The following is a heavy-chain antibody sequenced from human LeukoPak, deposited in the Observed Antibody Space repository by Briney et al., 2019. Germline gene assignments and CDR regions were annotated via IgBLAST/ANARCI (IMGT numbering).Heavy chain of an antibody. CDR1: GFTFSSYE. CDR3: ASSYYDYVWGSYRYRPIFDY. CDR2: ISSSGSTI. V-gene: IGHV3-48*03. Sequence: GGSLRLSCAASGFTFSSYEMNWVRQAPGKGLEWVSYISSSGSTIYYADSVKGRFTISRDNAKNSLYLQMNSLRAEDTAVYYCASSYYDYVWGSYRYRPIFDYWGQGTLVTVSS. D-gene: IGHD3-16*02. J-gene: IGHJ4*02.